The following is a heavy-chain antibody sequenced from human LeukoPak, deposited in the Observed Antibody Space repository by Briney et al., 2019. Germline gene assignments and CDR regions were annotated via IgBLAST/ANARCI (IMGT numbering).Heavy chain of an antibody. CDR2: ISGDGGST. CDR1: GFTFDDYA. J-gene: IGHJ3*02. D-gene: IGHD3-10*01. Sequence: GGSLTLSCAASGFTFDDYAMHWVRHAPGKGLEWVSLISGDGGSTYYADSVKGRFTISRDNSKNSLYLQMNSLRTEDTALYYCAKSSDPILLWFGESHNDAFDIWGQGTMVTVSS. V-gene: IGHV3-43*02. CDR3: AKSSDPILLWFGESHNDAFDI.